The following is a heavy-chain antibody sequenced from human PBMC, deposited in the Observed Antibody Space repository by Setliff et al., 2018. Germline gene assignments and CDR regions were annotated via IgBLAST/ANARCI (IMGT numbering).Heavy chain of an antibody. CDR2: LYYSGST. V-gene: IGHV4-39*07. J-gene: IGHJ6*03. Sequence: KSSETLSLTCTVSGGFINNGDYNWGWVRQPPGEGLECVGSLYYSGSTYYNPSLKSRVTLSVDTSKNQFSLKVSSVTAADTAVYYCARAPPNRYSGSYEYFYMDVWGKGTTVTVSS. D-gene: IGHD1-26*01. CDR3: ARAPPNRYSGSYEYFYMDV. CDR1: GGFINNGDYN.